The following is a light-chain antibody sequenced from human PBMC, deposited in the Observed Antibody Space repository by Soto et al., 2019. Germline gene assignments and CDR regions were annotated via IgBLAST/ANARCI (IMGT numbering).Light chain of an antibody. CDR1: QSVSSN. CDR2: GTS. J-gene: IGKJ1*01. V-gene: IGKV3-15*01. Sequence: EIVMTQSPATLSVSPGERATLSCRASQSVSSNLAWYQQKPGQAPRLLIYGTSVRATGIPARFSGSESGTEFTLTISSLQSGDFAVYYCQQYNNWPPWTFGQGTKVEIK. CDR3: QQYNNWPPWT.